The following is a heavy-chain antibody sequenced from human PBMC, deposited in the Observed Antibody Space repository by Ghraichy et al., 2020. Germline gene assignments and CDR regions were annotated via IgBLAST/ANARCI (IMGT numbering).Heavy chain of an antibody. CDR3: ARETRGGNDAFDI. D-gene: IGHD4-23*01. Sequence: SETLSLTCTVSGGSVSSGSYYWSWTRQPPGKGLEWIGYIYYSGSTNYNPSLKSRVTISVDTSKNQFSLKLSSVTAADTAVYYCARETRGGNDAFDIWGQGTMVTVSS. J-gene: IGHJ3*02. CDR2: IYYSGST. CDR1: GGSVSSGSYY. V-gene: IGHV4-61*01.